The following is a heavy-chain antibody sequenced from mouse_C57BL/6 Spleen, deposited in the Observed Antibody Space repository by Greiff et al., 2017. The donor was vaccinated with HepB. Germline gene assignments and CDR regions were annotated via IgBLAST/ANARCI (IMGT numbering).Heavy chain of an antibody. CDR3: ARCGDYDGRYY. Sequence: VQRVESGAELARPGASVKLSCKASGYTFTSYGISWVKLRTGQGLEWIGEIYPRSGNTYYNEKFKGKATLTADKSSSTAYMELRSLTSEDTAVYFCARCGDYDGRYYWGQGTSVTVSS. D-gene: IGHD2-4*01. J-gene: IGHJ4*01. CDR2: IYPRSGNT. V-gene: IGHV1-81*01. CDR1: GYTFTSYG.